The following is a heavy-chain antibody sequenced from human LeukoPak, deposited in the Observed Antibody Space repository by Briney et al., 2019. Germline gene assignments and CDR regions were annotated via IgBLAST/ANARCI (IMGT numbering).Heavy chain of an antibody. Sequence: SETLSLTCAVYGGSFSGYYWSWIRQPPGKGLEWIGEFNHSGSTNYNPSLKSRVTISVDTSKKQFSLKLSSVTAADTAVYYCARRKRSGCSSTSCLLNWFDPWGQGTLVTVSS. CDR3: ARRKRSGCSSTSCLLNWFDP. D-gene: IGHD2-2*01. J-gene: IGHJ5*02. V-gene: IGHV4-34*01. CDR1: GGSFSGYY. CDR2: FNHSGST.